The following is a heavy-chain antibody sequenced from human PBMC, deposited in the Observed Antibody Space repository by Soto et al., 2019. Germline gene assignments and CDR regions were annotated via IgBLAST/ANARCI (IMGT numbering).Heavy chain of an antibody. J-gene: IGHJ6*02. CDR3: ASLWFGALSTQYYGMDV. Sequence: QVQLVQSGAEVKKPGSSVKVSCKASGGTFSSYAISWVRQAPGQGLEWMGGIIPIFGTANYAQKFQGRVTITADESTSTAYMELSSLRSEDTAVYYCASLWFGALSTQYYGMDVWGQGTTVTVSS. CDR2: IIPIFGTA. D-gene: IGHD3-10*01. V-gene: IGHV1-69*01. CDR1: GGTFSSYA.